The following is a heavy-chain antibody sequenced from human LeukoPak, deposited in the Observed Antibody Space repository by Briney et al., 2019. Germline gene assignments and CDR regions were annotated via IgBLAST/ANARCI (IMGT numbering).Heavy chain of an antibody. J-gene: IGHJ4*02. CDR3: AKDLQGSY. CDR1: GFTFDSAA. Sequence: GGSLRLSCAASGFTFDSAAMTWVRQAPGKGLEWVSVVSNTGANTYYADSVKGRFTISRDNSKNTLYLQMNSLRAEDTAIYYCAKDLQGSYWGQGTLVTVSS. CDR2: VSNTGANT. V-gene: IGHV3-23*01.